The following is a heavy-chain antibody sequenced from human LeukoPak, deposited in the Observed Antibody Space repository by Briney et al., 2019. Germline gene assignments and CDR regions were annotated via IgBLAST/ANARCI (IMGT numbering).Heavy chain of an antibody. CDR2: MSPNSGNT. CDR3: ARALNMVRGVLYYHGMDV. CDR1: GYTFTSYD. V-gene: IGHV1-8*01. D-gene: IGHD3-10*01. Sequence: ASVKVSCMASGYTFTSYDINWVRQATGQGLEWMGWMSPNSGNTGYAENFQVRVTMTTNTSISTAYMEVSSLRSEDTAVYYCARALNMVRGVLYYHGMDVWGQGTTVTVSS. J-gene: IGHJ6*02.